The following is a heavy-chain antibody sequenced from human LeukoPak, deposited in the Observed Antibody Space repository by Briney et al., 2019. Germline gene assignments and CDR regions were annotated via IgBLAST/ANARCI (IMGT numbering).Heavy chain of an antibody. CDR3: ARVEYNWNDEGFDY. D-gene: IGHD1-20*01. CDR1: GGSISGGDYY. V-gene: IGHV4-30-4*08. J-gene: IGHJ4*02. Sequence: SETLSLTCTGSGGSISGGDYYWSLIRPPPGKGLGWVGYIYYSGSTYYNPSLKSRVTISVDPSKNQFSLKLSSVTAADTAVYYCARVEYNWNDEGFDYWGQGTLVTVSS. CDR2: IYYSGST.